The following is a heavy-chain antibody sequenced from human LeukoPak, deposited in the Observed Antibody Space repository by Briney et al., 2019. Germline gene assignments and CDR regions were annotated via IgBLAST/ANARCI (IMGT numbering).Heavy chain of an antibody. D-gene: IGHD6-13*01. V-gene: IGHV3-66*01. CDR2: TYSDGST. CDR1: GFTISTNF. J-gene: IGHJ6*04. CDR3: ASDSEQKVDVPDV. Sequence: GGTLRLSCAASGFTISTNFWTWVRRPPGKGLEWVSITYSDGSTYYADSLKGRFTISRDTSNNTLYLQMNSLRAEDTALYYCASDSEQKVDVPDVWGKGNTVTVSS.